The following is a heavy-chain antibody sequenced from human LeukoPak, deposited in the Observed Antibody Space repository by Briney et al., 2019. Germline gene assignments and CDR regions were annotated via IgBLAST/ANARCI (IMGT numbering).Heavy chain of an antibody. CDR2: ISGSGGST. J-gene: IGHJ4*02. CDR1: GFTFSNYA. CDR3: ARDGDNSGWYGYYFDY. D-gene: IGHD6-19*01. Sequence: GGSLRLSCAASGFTFSNYAMSWVRQAPGKGLEWVSAISGSGGSTSYADSVKGRFTISRDNSKNTLYLQMGSLRAEDMAVYYCARDGDNSGWYGYYFDYWGQGTLVTVSS. V-gene: IGHV3-23*01.